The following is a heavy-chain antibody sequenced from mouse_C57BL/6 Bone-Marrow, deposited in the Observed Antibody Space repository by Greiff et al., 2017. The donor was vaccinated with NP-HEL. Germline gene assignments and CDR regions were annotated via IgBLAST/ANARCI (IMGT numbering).Heavy chain of an antibody. CDR2: ISSGGSYT. J-gene: IGHJ4*01. CDR3: ARQELSYAMDY. CDR1: GFTFSSYG. V-gene: IGHV5-6*01. Sequence: EVQRVESGGDLVKPGGSLKLSCAASGFTFSSYGMSWVRQTPDKRLEWVATISSGGSYTYYPDSVKGRFTISRDNAKNTLYLQRSRLKSDDTAMYYCARQELSYAMDYWGQGTSVTVSS.